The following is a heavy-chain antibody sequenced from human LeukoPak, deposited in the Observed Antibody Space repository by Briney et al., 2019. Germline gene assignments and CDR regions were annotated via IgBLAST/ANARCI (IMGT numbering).Heavy chain of an antibody. J-gene: IGHJ4*02. Sequence: GGSLRLSCAASGFTFSSYAMSWVRQAPGKGLEWVSAISGSGGSTYYADSVKGRFTISRDNSKNTLYLQMNSLRAEDTAVYYRAKEMVVVVAANYFDYWGQGTLVTVSS. CDR3: AKEMVVVVAANYFDY. V-gene: IGHV3-23*01. CDR2: ISGSGGST. CDR1: GFTFSSYA. D-gene: IGHD2-15*01.